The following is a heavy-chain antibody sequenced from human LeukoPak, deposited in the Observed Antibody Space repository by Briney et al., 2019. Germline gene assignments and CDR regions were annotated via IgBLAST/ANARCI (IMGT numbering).Heavy chain of an antibody. CDR3: ARDTYYYDNGDFIDAFDI. CDR1: DGSISSYY. J-gene: IGHJ3*02. CDR2: TYYSGST. V-gene: IGHV4-59*01. Sequence: SETLSLTCTVSDGSISSYYWSWIRQPPGKGLEWIGDTYYSGSTNYNPSLKSRVTISVDTSKNQFSLNLTSVTAADTAVYYCARDTYYYDNGDFIDAFDIWGRGTMVTVSS. D-gene: IGHD3-22*01.